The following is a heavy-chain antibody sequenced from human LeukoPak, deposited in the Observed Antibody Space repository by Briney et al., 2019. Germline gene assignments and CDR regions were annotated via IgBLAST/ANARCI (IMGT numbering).Heavy chain of an antibody. Sequence: PGGSLRLSCVASGFTFSYYEMNWVRQAPGKGLEWVSAISSRGGTIYYADSVKGRFAISRDNAKNSLYMQMNSLRAEDTAVYYCARVFCSSTSCSGIHYWGQETLLTDS. J-gene: IGHJ4*02. CDR3: ARVFCSSTSCSGIHY. CDR2: ISSRGGTI. D-gene: IGHD2-2*01. CDR1: GFTFSYYE. V-gene: IGHV3-48*03.